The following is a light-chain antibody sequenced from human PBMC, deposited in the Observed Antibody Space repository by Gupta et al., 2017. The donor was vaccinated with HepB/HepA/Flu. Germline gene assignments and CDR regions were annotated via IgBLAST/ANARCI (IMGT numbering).Light chain of an antibody. J-gene: IGKJ3*01. CDR3: QPLST. CDR1: QSVSSY. Sequence: EIVLTQSPATLSLSPGERATLSCRASQSVSSYLAWYQQKPGQAPRLLIYEASNRATGIPDRFSGSGSGTDFTRPRSSIEPDDCAGDDGQPLSTFGHGTKVDIK. V-gene: IGKV3-11*01. CDR2: EAS.